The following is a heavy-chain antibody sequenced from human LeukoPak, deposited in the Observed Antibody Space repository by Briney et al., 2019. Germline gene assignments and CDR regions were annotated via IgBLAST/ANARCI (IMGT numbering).Heavy chain of an antibody. CDR3: ARVPYYYDSSGYYGIQHDAFDI. CDR1: GGTFSSYT. Sequence: SVKVSCKASGGTFSSYTISWVRQAPGQGLEWMGRIIPILGIANYAQKFQGRVTITTDESTSTAYMELSSLRSEDTAEYYCARVPYYYDSSGYYGIQHDAFDIWGQGTMVTVSS. D-gene: IGHD3-22*01. V-gene: IGHV1-69*16. J-gene: IGHJ3*02. CDR2: IIPILGIA.